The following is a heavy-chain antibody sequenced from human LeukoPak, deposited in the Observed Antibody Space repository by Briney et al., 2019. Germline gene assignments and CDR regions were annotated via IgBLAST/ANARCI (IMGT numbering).Heavy chain of an antibody. Sequence: GESLKISCKSSGYNFTNYWIAWVRQMPVKGLEWMGIIYPGDSDTRYSPSFQGQVTISGDKSISTAYLQWSSLKASDTAMYYCARVETGFSYGYAEAWGQGTLVTVSS. CDR2: IYPGDSDT. D-gene: IGHD5-18*01. CDR3: ARVETGFSYGYAEA. J-gene: IGHJ4*02. V-gene: IGHV5-51*01. CDR1: GYNFTNYW.